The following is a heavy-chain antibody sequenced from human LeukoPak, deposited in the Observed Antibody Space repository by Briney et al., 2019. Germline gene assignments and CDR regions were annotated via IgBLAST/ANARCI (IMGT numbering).Heavy chain of an antibody. CDR2: IYYSGST. CDR1: GGSISSSSYY. Sequence: PSETLSLTCTVSGGSISSSSYYWGWIRQPPGKGLEWIGSIYYSGSTYYNPSLKSRVTISVDTSKNQFSLKLSSVTAADTAVYYCARQPMVRGVIRTWFDPWGQGTLVTVSS. J-gene: IGHJ5*02. V-gene: IGHV4-39*01. D-gene: IGHD3-10*01. CDR3: ARQPMVRGVIRTWFDP.